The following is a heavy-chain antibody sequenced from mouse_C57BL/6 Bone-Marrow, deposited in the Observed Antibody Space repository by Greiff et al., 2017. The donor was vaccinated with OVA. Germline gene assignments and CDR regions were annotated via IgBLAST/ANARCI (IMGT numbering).Heavy chain of an antibody. CDR1: GFTFSDYY. V-gene: IGHV5-12*01. Sequence: EVKLVESGGGLVHPGGSLKLSCAASGFTFSDYYMYWVRQTPEKRLEWVAYISNGGGSTYYPDTVKGRFTISIANAKNTLYLEMSRLKSEDTAMYYCARHMDSAIVAAAPMDYWGQGTSVTVSS. J-gene: IGHJ4*01. CDR3: ARHMDSAIVAAAPMDY. CDR2: ISNGGGST. D-gene: IGHD1-1*01.